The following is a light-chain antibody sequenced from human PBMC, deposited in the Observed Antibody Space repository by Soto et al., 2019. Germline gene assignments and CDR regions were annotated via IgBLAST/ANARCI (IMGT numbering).Light chain of an antibody. CDR1: QTISRN. CDR2: AAS. J-gene: IGKJ2*01. Sequence: DIQMTQSPYSLSASVGDRVTITCRASQTISRNLNWYQQKPGKAPKLLIYAASSLQSGVPSRFSGTGSGTDFTLTLISLQPEDFANYYCQQSYSTPRTFGQGTKLEIK. CDR3: QQSYSTPRT. V-gene: IGKV1-39*01.